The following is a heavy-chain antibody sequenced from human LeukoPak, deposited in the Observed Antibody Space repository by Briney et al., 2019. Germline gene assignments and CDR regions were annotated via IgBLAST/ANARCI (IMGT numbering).Heavy chain of an antibody. D-gene: IGHD5-12*01. J-gene: IGHJ4*02. Sequence: GGSLRLSCEASGFTFSNYAMSWVRQAPGKGLEWVSGICGHGISIYYADSVKGRFTISRDNAKNTLYLQMTSLRAEDTALYYCAKESGYDVDLEYWGQGALVTVSS. V-gene: IGHV3-23*01. CDR3: AKESGYDVDLEY. CDR1: GFTFSNYA. CDR2: ICGHGISI.